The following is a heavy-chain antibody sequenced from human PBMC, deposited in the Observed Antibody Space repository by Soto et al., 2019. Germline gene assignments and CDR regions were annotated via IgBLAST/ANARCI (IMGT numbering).Heavy chain of an antibody. CDR2: IWYDGSNK. Sequence: GGSLRLSCAASGFTFSSYGMHWVRQAPGKGLEWVAVIWYDGSNKYYADSVKGRFTISRDNSKNTLYLQMNSLRAEDTAVYYCARDVKAGDFSSQFYYMDVWGKGTTVTVSS. J-gene: IGHJ6*03. D-gene: IGHD4-17*01. CDR1: GFTFSSYG. CDR3: ARDVKAGDFSSQFYYMDV. V-gene: IGHV3-33*01.